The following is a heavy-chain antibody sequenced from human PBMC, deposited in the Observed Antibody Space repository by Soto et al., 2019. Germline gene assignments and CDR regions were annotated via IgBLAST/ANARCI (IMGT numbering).Heavy chain of an antibody. D-gene: IGHD2-2*01. Sequence: SETLSLTCTVSGGSISSYYWSWIRQPPGKGLEWIVYIYYSGSTNYTLSLKSRVTISVDTSKNQFSFKVISVTAADTAIYYCARLGGYCSSTSCYGYYGMDVWGQGTTVTVSS. CDR2: IYYSGST. V-gene: IGHV4-59*08. CDR3: ARLGGYCSSTSCYGYYGMDV. CDR1: GGSISSYY. J-gene: IGHJ6*02.